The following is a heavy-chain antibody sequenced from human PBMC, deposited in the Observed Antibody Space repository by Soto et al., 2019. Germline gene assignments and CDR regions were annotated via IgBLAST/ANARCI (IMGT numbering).Heavy chain of an antibody. Sequence: QVQLQESGPGLVKPSQTLSLTCTVSGGSISSGGYYWSWIRQHPGKGLEWIGYIYYSGSTYYNPSLKSRVTISVDASKNQFSLKLSSVTAADTAVYYCARDSPWLVRVPASIWGQGTMVTVSS. J-gene: IGHJ3*02. D-gene: IGHD6-19*01. V-gene: IGHV4-31*03. CDR2: IYYSGST. CDR1: GGSISSGGYY. CDR3: ARDSPWLVRVPASI.